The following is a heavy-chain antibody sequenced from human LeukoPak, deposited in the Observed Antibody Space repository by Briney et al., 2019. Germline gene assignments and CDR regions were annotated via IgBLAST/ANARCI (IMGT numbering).Heavy chain of an antibody. CDR1: GFTFSSYW. CDR2: IKQDGSEK. Sequence: GGSLRLSCAASGFTFSSYWMTWVRQAPGTGLEWVANIKQDGSEKNYVDSVKGRFTISRDNAKNSLYLQMNSLRAEDTAVYYCARDKIGGSMAGSNFDYWGQGTLVTVSS. D-gene: IGHD6-19*01. J-gene: IGHJ4*02. CDR3: ARDKIGGSMAGSNFDY. V-gene: IGHV3-7*01.